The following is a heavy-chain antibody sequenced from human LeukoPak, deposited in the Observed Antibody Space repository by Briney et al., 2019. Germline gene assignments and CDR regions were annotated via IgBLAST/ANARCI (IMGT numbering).Heavy chain of an antibody. Sequence: PGGSLRLSCAASGSTFGRYNMNWFRQAPGKGLEWVSYISSSGSTIYYTDSVRGRFTISRDNAKNSLYLQMNSLRAEDTAVYYCARGHIVVVTAIQAFHIWGRGTMVTVST. CDR1: GSTFGRYN. CDR3: ARGHIVVVTAIQAFHI. CDR2: ISSSGSTI. J-gene: IGHJ3*02. V-gene: IGHV3-48*04. D-gene: IGHD2-21*02.